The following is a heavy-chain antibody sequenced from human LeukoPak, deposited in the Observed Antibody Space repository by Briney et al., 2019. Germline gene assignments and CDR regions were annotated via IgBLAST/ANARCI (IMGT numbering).Heavy chain of an antibody. D-gene: IGHD3-10*02. CDR1: GFTFSSYG. CDR2: IRYDGSEK. J-gene: IGHJ4*02. Sequence: PGGSLRLSCGASGFTFSSYGMHWVRQAPGKGLEWVAFIRYDGSEKYYADSVKGRFTFSRDNSKNTLSLQMNSLRAEDTAVYYCAKGFDYYVDYWGQGTLVTVSS. V-gene: IGHV3-30*02. CDR3: AKGFDYYVDY.